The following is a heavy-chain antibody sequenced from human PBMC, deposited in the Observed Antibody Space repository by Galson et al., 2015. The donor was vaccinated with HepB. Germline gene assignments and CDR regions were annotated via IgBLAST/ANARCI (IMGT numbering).Heavy chain of an antibody. D-gene: IGHD4-17*01. Sequence: SLRLSCAASGFTFSSYAMDWVRQAPGKGLEWVAIISYDGRNKYHADSVKGRFTISRDNSKNTLFLQMNSLRAEDTAVYYCARGNGDYDSWFDYWGQGTLVTVSS. CDR3: ARGNGDYDSWFDY. CDR2: ISYDGRNK. CDR1: GFTFSSYA. V-gene: IGHV3-30*04. J-gene: IGHJ4*02.